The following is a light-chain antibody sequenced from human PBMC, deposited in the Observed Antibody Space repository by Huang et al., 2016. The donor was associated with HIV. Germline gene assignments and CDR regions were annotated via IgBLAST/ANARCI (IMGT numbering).Light chain of an antibody. V-gene: IGKV3-11*01. Sequence: EIVLTQSPATLSLSPGDRATLSCRASQSVSTDLAWYQQKPGQAPRLLIYDASNRATGIPARFSGSGSGTDFTLTISSLEPEDFAVYYCQQRSNWRGITFGPGTKVDIK. CDR3: QQRSNWRGIT. CDR2: DAS. CDR1: QSVSTD. J-gene: IGKJ3*01.